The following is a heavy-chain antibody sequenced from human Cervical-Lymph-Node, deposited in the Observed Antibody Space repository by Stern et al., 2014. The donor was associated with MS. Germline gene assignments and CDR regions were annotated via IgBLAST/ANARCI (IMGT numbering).Heavy chain of an antibody. CDR2: IRSKTYGETT. CDR3: TRDVVGATGY. D-gene: IGHD1-26*01. CDR1: GFTFSDHA. V-gene: IGHV3-49*03. Sequence: EVQLEESGGGLVQPGRSLRLSCITSGFTFSDHAMSWFRQAPGKGLEWVGFIRSKTYGETTEYGASVKGRFAISRDDSKSVAHLQMNSLKTEDTAVYYCTRDVVGATGYWGQGTLVTVSS. J-gene: IGHJ4*02.